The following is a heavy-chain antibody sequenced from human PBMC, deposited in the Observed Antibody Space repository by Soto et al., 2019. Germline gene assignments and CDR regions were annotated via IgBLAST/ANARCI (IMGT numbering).Heavy chain of an antibody. Sequence: PGGSLRISCAASGFTFSSYGMHWVRQAPGKGLEWVAVISYDVSNKYYADSVKGRFTISRDNSKNTLYLQMNSLRAEDTAVYYCAKDHVVRGVIEWGGDAFDIWGQGTMVTLSS. CDR3: AKDHVVRGVIEWGGDAFDI. V-gene: IGHV3-30*18. CDR1: GFTFSSYG. J-gene: IGHJ3*02. D-gene: IGHD3-10*01. CDR2: ISYDVSNK.